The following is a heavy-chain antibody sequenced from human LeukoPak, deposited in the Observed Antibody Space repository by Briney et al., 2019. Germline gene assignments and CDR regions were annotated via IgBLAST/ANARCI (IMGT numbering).Heavy chain of an antibody. CDR1: GFTFSSYW. CDR3: SRYDILTEPFFDY. V-gene: IGHV3-7*01. J-gene: IGHJ4*02. CDR2: IKQDGSEK. Sequence: GGSLRLSCAASGFTFSSYWMSWVRQAPGKGLEWVANIKQDGSEKYYVDSVKGRFTISRDNAKNSLYLQMNSLRAEDTAVYYCSRYDILTEPFFDYWGQGTLVTVSS. D-gene: IGHD3-9*01.